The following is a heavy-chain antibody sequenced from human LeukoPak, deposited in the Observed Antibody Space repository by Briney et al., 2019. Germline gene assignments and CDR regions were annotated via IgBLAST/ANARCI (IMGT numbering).Heavy chain of an antibody. Sequence: SETLSLTCTVSGGSISNYYWSWIRQPPGKGLEWIGYIYYSGSTNYNPSLKSRVTISVDTSKNQFSLKLSSVTAADTAVYYCARHSPDSSGYWTFDYWGQGTLVIVSS. D-gene: IGHD3-22*01. CDR3: ARHSPDSSGYWTFDY. CDR1: GGSISNYY. J-gene: IGHJ4*02. V-gene: IGHV4-59*08. CDR2: IYYSGST.